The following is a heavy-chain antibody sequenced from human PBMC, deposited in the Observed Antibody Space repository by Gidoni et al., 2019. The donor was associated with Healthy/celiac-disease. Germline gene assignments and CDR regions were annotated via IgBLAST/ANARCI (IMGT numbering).Heavy chain of an antibody. J-gene: IGHJ4*02. CDR2: ISSSSSYI. CDR3: ARDSGQQLTY. Sequence: EVQLVESGGGLVKPGGSLRLSCAASGFTFSNYSMNWVRQAPGKGLEWVSSISSSSSYIYYADSVKCRFTISRDNAKNSLYLQMNSLRAEDTAVYYCARDSGQQLTYWGQGTLVTVSS. D-gene: IGHD6-13*01. CDR1: GFTFSNYS. V-gene: IGHV3-21*01.